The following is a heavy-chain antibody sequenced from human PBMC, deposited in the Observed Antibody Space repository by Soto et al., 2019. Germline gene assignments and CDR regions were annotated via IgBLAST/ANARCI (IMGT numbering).Heavy chain of an antibody. CDR2: ISSSSSYT. Sequence: QVQLVESGGGLVKPGGSLRLSCAASGFTFSDYYMHWIRQAPGKGLEWVSYISSSSSYTNYADSVKGRFTISRDNAKNSRYLQMNSLRAEDTAVYYCARETVEWCCDSSGKGGCDAFDIWGQGTMVTVSS. D-gene: IGHD3-22*01. CDR1: GFTFSDYY. V-gene: IGHV3-11*05. J-gene: IGHJ3*02. CDR3: ARETVEWCCDSSGKGGCDAFDI.